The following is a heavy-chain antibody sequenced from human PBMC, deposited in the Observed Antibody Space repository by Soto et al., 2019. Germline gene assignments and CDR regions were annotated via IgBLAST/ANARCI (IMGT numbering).Heavy chain of an antibody. V-gene: IGHV3-30*18. Sequence: QVQLVESGGGVVQPGRSLRLSCAASGFTFSSYGMYWVRQAPGKGLEWVAVISYDGSNKYYADSVKGRFPISRDNSKNTLNLQMNSLRAEDTAVYYCAKALIAAAGTGSYFDYWGQGTLVTVSS. J-gene: IGHJ4*02. CDR1: GFTFSSYG. CDR2: ISYDGSNK. CDR3: AKALIAAAGTGSYFDY. D-gene: IGHD6-13*01.